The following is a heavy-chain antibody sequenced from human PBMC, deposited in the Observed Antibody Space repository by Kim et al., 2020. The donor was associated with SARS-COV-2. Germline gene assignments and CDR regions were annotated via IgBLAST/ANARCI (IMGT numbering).Heavy chain of an antibody. D-gene: IGHD1-26*01. V-gene: IGHV5-51*01. CDR2: IYPGDSDT. Sequence: GESLKISCKASGYSFSSYWIGWVRQRPGKGLEWMGVIYPGDSDTKYSPSFEGQVTISADWSITTAFLQWSSLKASDTAMYFCARAPRGTLTPYHFDYWGQATLITVSP. CDR1: GYSFSSYW. J-gene: IGHJ4*02. CDR3: ARAPRGTLTPYHFDY.